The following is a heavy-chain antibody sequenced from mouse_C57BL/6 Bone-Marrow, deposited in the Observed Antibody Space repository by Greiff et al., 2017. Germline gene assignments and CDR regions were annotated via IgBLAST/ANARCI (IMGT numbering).Heavy chain of an antibody. Sequence: QVQLQQPGAELVRSGTSVKLSCKASGYTFTSYWMHWVKQRPGQGLEWIGVIDPSDSYTNYNQKFKGKATLTVDTSSSTAYMQLSSLTSEDSAVYYCARAGNYDAMDYWGQGTSVTVSS. CDR3: ARAGNYDAMDY. V-gene: IGHV1-59*01. CDR1: GYTFTSYW. CDR2: IDPSDSYT. D-gene: IGHD2-1*01. J-gene: IGHJ4*01.